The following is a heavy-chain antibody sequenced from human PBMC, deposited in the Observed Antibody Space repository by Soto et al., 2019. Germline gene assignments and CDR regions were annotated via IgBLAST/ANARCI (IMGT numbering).Heavy chain of an antibody. V-gene: IGHV3-30-3*01. Sequence: GGSLRLSCAASGFTLSSYAMEWVRQAPGKGLEWVAFISYDGSKEYYTDSVKGRFTISRDNSKNTLYLQMNSLRVEDTAVYYCARGTSIVLVPAAMRFDPWGQGTVVTVSS. J-gene: IGHJ5*02. D-gene: IGHD2-2*01. CDR1: GFTLSSYA. CDR3: ARGTSIVLVPAAMRFDP. CDR2: ISYDGSKE.